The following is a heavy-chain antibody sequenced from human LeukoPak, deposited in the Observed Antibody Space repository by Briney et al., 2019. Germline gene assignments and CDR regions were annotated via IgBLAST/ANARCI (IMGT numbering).Heavy chain of an antibody. D-gene: IGHD6-19*01. CDR3: ARDPATSGWYFDY. CDR1: GFTFSSYG. CDR2: IWYDGSNK. J-gene: IGHJ4*02. Sequence: PGRSLRLSCAASGFTFSSYGMHWVRQAPGKGLEWVAVIWYDGSNKYYADSVKGRFTISRDNSKNTLYLQMNSLRDEDTAVYYCARDPATSGWYFDYWGQGTLVTVSS. V-gene: IGHV3-33*01.